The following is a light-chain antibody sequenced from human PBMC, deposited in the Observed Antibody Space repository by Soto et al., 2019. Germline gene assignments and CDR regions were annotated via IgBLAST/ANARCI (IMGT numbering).Light chain of an antibody. CDR3: QQYNYYPYT. V-gene: IGKV1-5*01. CDR1: QSISSW. CDR2: HAS. J-gene: IGKJ2*01. Sequence: DIQMTQSPSTLSASVGDRVTITCRASQSISSWLAWYQQKPGKAPNLLIYHASTLETGVPSRFSGSGSGTDFTLTIDSLQTDDFATYFCQQYNYYPYTFGQGTKLEI.